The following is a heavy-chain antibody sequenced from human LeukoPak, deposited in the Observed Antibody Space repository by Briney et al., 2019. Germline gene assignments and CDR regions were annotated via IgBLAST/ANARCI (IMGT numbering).Heavy chain of an antibody. Sequence: GGSLRLSCTAYGFTLGDQAMSWVRPAPGKGLGWVDFIRSKAYGGTTEYAASVKGRFTISRDDYNSIAYVQMNSLKTEDTAVYYCTREGRHDSSGYYSHMDYWGQGTLVTVSS. V-gene: IGHV3-49*04. CDR2: IRSKAYGGTT. D-gene: IGHD3-22*01. J-gene: IGHJ4*02. CDR3: TREGRHDSSGYYSHMDY. CDR1: GFTLGDQA.